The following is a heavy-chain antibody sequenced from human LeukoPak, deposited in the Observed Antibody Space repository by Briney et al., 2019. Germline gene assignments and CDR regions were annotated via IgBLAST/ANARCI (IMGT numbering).Heavy chain of an antibody. J-gene: IGHJ4*02. CDR1: GGTFSSYA. CDR3: ARSDYYYDSSGYYTPFY. D-gene: IGHD3-22*01. V-gene: IGHV1-69*13. CDR2: IIPIFGTA. Sequence: GASVKVTCKASGGTFSSYAISWVRQAPGQGLEWMGGIIPIFGTANYAQKFQGRVTITADESTSTAYMELSSLRSEDTAVYYCARSDYYYDSSGYYTPFYWGQGTLVTVSS.